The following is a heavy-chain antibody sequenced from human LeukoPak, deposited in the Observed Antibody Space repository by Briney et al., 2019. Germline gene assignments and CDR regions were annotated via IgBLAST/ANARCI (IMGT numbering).Heavy chain of an antibody. CDR3: ATYRQVLLPFES. Sequence: GGSLRLSCAASGFTFSTFAMIWVRQPPGKGLEWVSSIFPSSDEIHYADSVRGRFTISRDNSKNTLSLQMNSLRAEDTAIYYCATYRQVLLPFESWGQGTLVTVSS. D-gene: IGHD2-8*02. V-gene: IGHV3-23*01. CDR2: IFPSSDEI. CDR1: GFTFSTFA. J-gene: IGHJ4*02.